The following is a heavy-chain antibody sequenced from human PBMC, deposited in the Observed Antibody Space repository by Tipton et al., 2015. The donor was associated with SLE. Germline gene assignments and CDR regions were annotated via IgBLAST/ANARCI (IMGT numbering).Heavy chain of an antibody. J-gene: IGHJ4*02. CDR1: GGSISSGGYY. CDR3: ASPSTHYCSSTSCYFDS. CDR2: IYYSGST. D-gene: IGHD2-2*01. Sequence: LRLSCTVSGGSISSGGYYWSWIRQHPGKGLEWIGYIYYSGSTYYNPSLKSRVTISVDTSKNQFSLKLSSVTAADSAAYYCASPSTHYCSSTSCYFDSWAQGTLVTVSP. V-gene: IGHV4-31*03.